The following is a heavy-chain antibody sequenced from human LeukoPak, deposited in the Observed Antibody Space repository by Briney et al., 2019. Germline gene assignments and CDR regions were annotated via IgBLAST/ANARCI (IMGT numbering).Heavy chain of an antibody. CDR3: SGICSSTSCHFDYFDY. CDR2: IYTSGST. CDR1: GGSISSGSYY. J-gene: IGHJ4*02. V-gene: IGHV4-61*02. D-gene: IGHD2-2*01. Sequence: PSQTLSLACTVSGGSISSGSYYWSWIRQPAGKGLEWIGRIYTSGSTNYNPSLKSRVTISVDTSKNQFSLKLSSVTAAHTAVYYCSGICSSTSCHFDYFDYWGQGTLVTVSS.